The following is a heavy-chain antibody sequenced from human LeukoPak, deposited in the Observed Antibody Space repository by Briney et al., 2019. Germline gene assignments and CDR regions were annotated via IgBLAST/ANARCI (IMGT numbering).Heavy chain of an antibody. V-gene: IGHV5-51*01. D-gene: IGHD4-17*01. J-gene: IGHJ6*03. CDR3: ASQGSYGDYNHYYYYYMXV. CDR1: GYSFTSYW. Sequence: GESLKISCKGSGYSFTSYWIGWVRQMPGKGLEWMGIIYPGDSDTRYSPSFQGQVTISANKSISTAYLQWSSLKASDTAMYYCASQGSYGDYNHYYYYYMXVWGKGTTVTVSS. CDR2: IYPGDSDT.